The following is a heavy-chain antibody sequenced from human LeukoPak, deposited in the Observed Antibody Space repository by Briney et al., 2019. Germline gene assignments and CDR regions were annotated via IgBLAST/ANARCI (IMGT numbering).Heavy chain of an antibody. CDR1: GGSISSYY. J-gene: IGHJ4*02. Sequence: SETLSLTCTVSGGSISSYYWSWIRQPPGKGLEWIGYIYYSGSINYNPSLKSRVIISVDKSKNQFSLKLTSVTAADTAVYYCARAELDYFDYWGQGTLVTVSS. CDR3: ARAELDYFDY. D-gene: IGHD6-13*01. V-gene: IGHV4-59*01. CDR2: IYYSGSI.